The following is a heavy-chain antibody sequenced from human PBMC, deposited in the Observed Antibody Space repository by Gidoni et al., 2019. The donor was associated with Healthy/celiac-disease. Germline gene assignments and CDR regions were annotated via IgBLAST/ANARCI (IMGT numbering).Heavy chain of an antibody. J-gene: IGHJ4*02. CDR2: ISSSSITI. Sequence: EVQLVESGGGLVQPGGSLRLSGAASGFPFSSYSMNWLRQASGKGLVWVSYISSSSITIYYADSVKGRFTISRDNAKNSLYLQMNSLRAEDTAVYYCARGGGLPDYWGQGTLVTVSS. D-gene: IGHD3-16*01. CDR3: ARGGGLPDY. V-gene: IGHV3-48*01. CDR1: GFPFSSYS.